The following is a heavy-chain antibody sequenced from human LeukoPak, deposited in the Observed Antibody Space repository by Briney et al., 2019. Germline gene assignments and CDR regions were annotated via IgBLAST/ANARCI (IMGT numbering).Heavy chain of an antibody. CDR3: ARQQGYCSRGTCYFDY. Sequence: GGSLRLSCAPSGFAFSTFATSWVRQAPGKGLEWVSAVSISDSTYYADSVKGRFTISRDNSRNTLYLQMDSLRVEDTAVYFCARQQGYCSRGTCYFDYWGQGTLVTVSS. V-gene: IGHV3-23*01. CDR2: VSISDST. D-gene: IGHD2-15*01. J-gene: IGHJ4*02. CDR1: GFAFSTFA.